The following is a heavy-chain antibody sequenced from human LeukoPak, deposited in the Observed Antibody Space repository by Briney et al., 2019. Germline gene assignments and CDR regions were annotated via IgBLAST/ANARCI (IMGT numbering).Heavy chain of an antibody. J-gene: IGHJ4*02. CDR1: GFTFSSYG. CDR3: AREPSSGSVSSWYPLDY. CDR2: IWYDGSNK. D-gene: IGHD6-13*01. V-gene: IGHV3-33*01. Sequence: QPGRSLRPSCAASGFTFSSYGMHWVRQAPGKGLEWVAVIWYDGSNKYYADSVKGRFTISRDNSKNTLYLQMNSLRAEDTAVYYCAREPSSGSVSSWYPLDYWGQGTLVTVSS.